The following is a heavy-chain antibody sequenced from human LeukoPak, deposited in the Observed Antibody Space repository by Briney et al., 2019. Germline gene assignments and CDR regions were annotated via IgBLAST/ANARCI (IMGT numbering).Heavy chain of an antibody. Sequence: PSETLSLTCTVSGGSISSYYWSWIRQPPGKGLEWIGYIYYSGSTNYNPSFKSRVTISVDTSKNQFSLKLSSVTAADTAVYCCARGNQLWLSYWGQGTLVTVSS. CDR2: IYYSGST. V-gene: IGHV4-59*01. J-gene: IGHJ4*02. CDR3: ARGNQLWLSY. CDR1: GGSISSYY. D-gene: IGHD5-18*01.